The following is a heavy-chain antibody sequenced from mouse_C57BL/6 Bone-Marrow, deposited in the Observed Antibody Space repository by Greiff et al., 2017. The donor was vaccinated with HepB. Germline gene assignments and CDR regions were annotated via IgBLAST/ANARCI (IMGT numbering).Heavy chain of an antibody. CDR2: IDPENGDT. CDR1: GFNIKDDY. V-gene: IGHV14-4*01. D-gene: IGHD2-3*01. J-gene: IGHJ2*01. Sequence: EVHLVESGAELVRPGASVKLSCTASGFNIKDDYMHWVKQRPEQGLEWIGWIDPENGDTEYASKFQGKATITADTSSNTAYLQLSSLTSEDTAVYYCTKDDGYSDYWGQGTTLTVSS. CDR3: TKDDGYSDY.